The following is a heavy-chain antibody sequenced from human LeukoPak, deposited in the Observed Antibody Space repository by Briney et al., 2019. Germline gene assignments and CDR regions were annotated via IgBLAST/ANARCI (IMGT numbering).Heavy chain of an antibody. V-gene: IGHV1-58*02. CDR1: GFTFTSSA. CDR2: IVVGSGNT. D-gene: IGHD6-13*01. J-gene: IGHJ4*02. CDR3: AAEPYSSSWYAFPFI. Sequence: SVKVSCKASGFTFTSSAMQWVRQARGQRLEWIGWIVVGSGNTNYAQKFQERVTITRDMPTSTAYMELSSLRSEDTAVYYCAAEPYSSSWYAFPFIWGQGTLATVSS.